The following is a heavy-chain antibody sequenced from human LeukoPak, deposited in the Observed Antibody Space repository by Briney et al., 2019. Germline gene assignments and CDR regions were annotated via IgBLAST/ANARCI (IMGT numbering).Heavy chain of an antibody. J-gene: IGHJ4*02. V-gene: IGHV3-30-3*01. CDR2: ISYDGSNK. CDR1: GFTFSNYA. D-gene: IGHD6-13*01. Sequence: PGGSLRLSCAASGFTFSNYAIHWVRQAPGKGLEWVAVISYDGSNKYYADSVKGRFTISRDNSKNTLYLQMNSLRAEDTAVYYCAKGTWLLPYSSSWYSLDYWGQGTLVTVSS. CDR3: AKGTWLLPYSSSWYSLDY.